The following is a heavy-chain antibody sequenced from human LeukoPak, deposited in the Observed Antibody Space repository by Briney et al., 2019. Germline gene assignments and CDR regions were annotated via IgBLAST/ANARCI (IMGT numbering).Heavy chain of an antibody. V-gene: IGHV3-23*01. J-gene: IGHJ4*02. CDR1: GFTFSSYA. D-gene: IGHD6-13*01. CDR3: ARGYSSSLDY. CDR2: ISGSGGST. Sequence: AGGSLRLSCAASGFTFSSYAMSWVRQAPGKGLEWVSAISGSGGSTYYADSVKGRFTISRDNSKNTLYLQMNSLRAEDTAVYYCARGYSSSLDYWGQGTLVTVSS.